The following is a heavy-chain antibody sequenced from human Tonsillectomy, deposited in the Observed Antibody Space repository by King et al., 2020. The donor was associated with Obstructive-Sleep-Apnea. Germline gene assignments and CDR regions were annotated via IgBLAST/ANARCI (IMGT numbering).Heavy chain of an antibody. J-gene: IGHJ5*02. CDR2: IYYSGSS. CDR1: GGSINSGDYY. D-gene: IGHD5-18*01. Sequence: QLQESGPGLVKPSQTLSLTCTVSGGSINSGDYYWSWIRQHPGKGLEWIGYIYYSGSSHYNPSRKSRVTISVDTSKNQFSLRLTSVTAADTAVYYCARNPYSYGFVSWFDPWGQGTLVTVSS. V-gene: IGHV4-31*03. CDR3: ARNPYSYGFVSWFDP.